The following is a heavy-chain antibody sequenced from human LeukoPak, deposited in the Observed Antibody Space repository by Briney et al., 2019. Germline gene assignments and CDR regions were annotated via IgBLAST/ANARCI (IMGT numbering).Heavy chain of an antibody. D-gene: IGHD3-9*01. CDR3: AKSMTGLDDY. Sequence: GGSLRLSCAASGFTFSSYAMSWVRQAPGKGLEWVSRINPDGSRTDYADSVRGRFTISRDNAKNTLYLQMNSLRVEDTAVYFCAKSMTGLDDYWGQGTLVTVSS. J-gene: IGHJ4*02. V-gene: IGHV3-74*01. CDR2: INPDGSRT. CDR1: GFTFSSYA.